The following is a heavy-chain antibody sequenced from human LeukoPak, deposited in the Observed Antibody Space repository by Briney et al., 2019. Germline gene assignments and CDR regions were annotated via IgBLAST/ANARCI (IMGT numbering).Heavy chain of an antibody. CDR2: INPDSGDT. CDR3: ASFNPRADY. V-gene: IGHV1-2*02. D-gene: IGHD1-14*01. J-gene: IGHJ4*02. CDR1: GYTFTGYY. Sequence: GASVKVSCKASGYTFTGYYMHWVRQAPGQGLEWIGSINPDSGDTNHAQNFQGRVTLTRDTSISTAYMELIALTSDDTAVYNCASFNPRADYWGQGTLVTVSS.